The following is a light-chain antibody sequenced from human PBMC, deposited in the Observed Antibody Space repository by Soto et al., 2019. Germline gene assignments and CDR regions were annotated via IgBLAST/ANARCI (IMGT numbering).Light chain of an antibody. CDR1: SSNIDYNL. CDR2: EVT. V-gene: IGLV2-18*02. J-gene: IGLJ2*01. Sequence: QSVLTQPPSVSGSPGQSVTISCNGASSNIDYNLVSWYQQSPGTAPKLMIYEVTDRPSGVPDRFSGSRSGNTASLTISGLQAEDEADYYCSSYINSGTPHVVFGGGTKLTVL. CDR3: SSYINSGTPHVV.